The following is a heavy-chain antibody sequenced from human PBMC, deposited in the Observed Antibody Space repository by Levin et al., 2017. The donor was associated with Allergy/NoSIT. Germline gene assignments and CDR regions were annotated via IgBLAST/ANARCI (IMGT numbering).Heavy chain of an antibody. Sequence: GESLKISCKASGYTFTGYYMHWVRQAPGQGLEWMGWINPNSGGTNYAQKFQGWVTMTRDTSISTAYMELSRLRSDDTAVYYCARAKASYDFWSGYSWRYYYDYGMDVWGQGTTVTVSS. J-gene: IGHJ6*02. CDR1: GYTFTGYY. D-gene: IGHD3-3*01. CDR2: INPNSGGT. V-gene: IGHV1-2*04. CDR3: ARAKASYDFWSGYSWRYYYDYGMDV.